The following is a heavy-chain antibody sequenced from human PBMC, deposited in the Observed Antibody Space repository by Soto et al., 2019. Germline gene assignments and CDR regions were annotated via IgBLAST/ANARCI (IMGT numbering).Heavy chain of an antibody. CDR3: ARIQWAAASWSYDY. CDR2: IKPDGSDK. Sequence: GESLKISCAASGFSFSIYWMSWVRQAPGKGLEWVANIKPDGSDKYYVDSVKGRFTISRDNAKNSLYLQMNSLRAEDAAVYYCARIQWAAASWSYDYWGLGTLVTVSS. V-gene: IGHV3-7*01. J-gene: IGHJ4*02. D-gene: IGHD6-13*01. CDR1: GFSFSIYW.